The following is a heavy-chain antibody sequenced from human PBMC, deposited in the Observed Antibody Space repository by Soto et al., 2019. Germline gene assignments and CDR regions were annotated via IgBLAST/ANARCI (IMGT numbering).Heavy chain of an antibody. Sequence: GASVKVSCKASGYTFSSYDINLVRQATGQGLEWMGWMNPNSGNTGYAQKFQGRVTMTRNTSISTAYMELSSLRSEDTAVYYCASGIAAAGTLYYYYYMDVWGKGTTVTVSS. J-gene: IGHJ6*03. CDR1: GYTFSSYD. V-gene: IGHV1-8*01. CDR3: ASGIAAAGTLYYYYYMDV. D-gene: IGHD6-13*01. CDR2: MNPNSGNT.